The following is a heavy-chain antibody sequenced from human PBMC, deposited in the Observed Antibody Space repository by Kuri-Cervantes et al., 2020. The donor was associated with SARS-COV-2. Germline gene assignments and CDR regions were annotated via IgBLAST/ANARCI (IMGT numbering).Heavy chain of an antibody. Sequence: GGSLRLSCAASGFTFSSYGMHWVRQAPGKGLEWVAVISYDGSNKYYAYSVKGRFTISRDNSKNTLYLQMNSLRAEDTAVYYCAKDRIGVFGVEYYYGMDVWGQGTTVTVSS. J-gene: IGHJ6*02. D-gene: IGHD3-3*01. CDR2: ISYDGSNK. CDR3: AKDRIGVFGVEYYYGMDV. V-gene: IGHV3-30*18. CDR1: GFTFSSYG.